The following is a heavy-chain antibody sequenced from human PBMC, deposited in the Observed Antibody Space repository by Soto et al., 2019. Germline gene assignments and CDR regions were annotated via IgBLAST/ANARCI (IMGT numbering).Heavy chain of an antibody. CDR3: AREGERGSGYSVDALDI. CDR2: ISSSSSYI. V-gene: IGHV3-21*01. J-gene: IGHJ3*02. CDR1: GFTFSSYS. D-gene: IGHD2-15*01. Sequence: GGSLRLSCGASGFTFSSYSMNWVRQAPGKGLDGVSSISSSSSYIYYADSVKGRFTTSRDNAKNSLYLQMSSLRAVDTAVYYCAREGERGSGYSVDALDIWGQGTLVTVSS.